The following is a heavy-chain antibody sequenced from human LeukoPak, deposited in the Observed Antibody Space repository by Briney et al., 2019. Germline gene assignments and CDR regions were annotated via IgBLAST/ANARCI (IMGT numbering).Heavy chain of an antibody. CDR1: GYTFTSYC. CDR3: ARDSSSWYQANWFDP. J-gene: IGHJ5*02. V-gene: IGHV1-46*01. CDR2: INPSGGST. D-gene: IGHD6-13*01. Sequence: ASVKVSCKASGYTFTSYCMHWVRQAPGQGLEWMGIINPSGGSTSYAQKFQGRVTMTRDMSTSTVYMELSSLRSEDTAVYYCARDSSSWYQANWFDPWGQGTLVTVSS.